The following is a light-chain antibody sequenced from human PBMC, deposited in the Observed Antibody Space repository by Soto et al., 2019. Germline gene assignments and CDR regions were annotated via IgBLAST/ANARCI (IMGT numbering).Light chain of an antibody. CDR1: QSVSSD. CDR2: GAS. J-gene: IGKJ2*01. V-gene: IGKV3-15*01. Sequence: EIVMTQSPATLSVSPGERATLSCRASQSVSSDLAWYQHKPGQAPRLLIYGASTRATGTPARFSGSGSGTEFSLSISSLQSEDFAVYYCLQYNDWPPNQYTFGQGTKLEIK. CDR3: LQYNDWPPNQYT.